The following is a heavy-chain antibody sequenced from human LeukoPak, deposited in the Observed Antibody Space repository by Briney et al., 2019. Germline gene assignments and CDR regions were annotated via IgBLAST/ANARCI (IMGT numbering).Heavy chain of an antibody. CDR3: ARDQDMATVNSEGYWYFDL. D-gene: IGHD5-24*01. V-gene: IGHV1-69*04. Sequence: VASVKVSCKASGGTFSSYAINWVRQAPGQGLEWMGRIIPILGIANYAQKFQGRVTITADKSTSTAYMELSSLRSEDTAVYYCARDQDMATVNSEGYWYFDLWGRGTLVTVSS. CDR1: GGTFSSYA. CDR2: IIPILGIA. J-gene: IGHJ2*01.